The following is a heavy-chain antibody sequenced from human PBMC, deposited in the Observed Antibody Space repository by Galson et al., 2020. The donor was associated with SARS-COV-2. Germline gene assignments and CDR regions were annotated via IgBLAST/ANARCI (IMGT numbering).Heavy chain of an antibody. CDR1: GFTFSSYA. V-gene: IGHV3-30*04. CDR2: ISYDGSNK. J-gene: IGHJ5*02. D-gene: IGHD6-19*01. Sequence: GGSLRLSCAASGFTFSSYAMHWVRQAPGKGLEWVAVISYDGSNKYYADSVKGRFTISRDNSKNTLYLQMNSLRAEDTAVYYCAGGVAGYNWFDPWGQGTLVTVSS. CDR3: AGGVAGYNWFDP.